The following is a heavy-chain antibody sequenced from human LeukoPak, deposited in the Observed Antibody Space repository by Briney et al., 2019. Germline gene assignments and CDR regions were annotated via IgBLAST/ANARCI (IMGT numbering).Heavy chain of an antibody. CDR3: ARARDIVVPATPYYFDY. CDR1: GGSISSYY. CDR2: IYYSGST. J-gene: IGHJ4*02. Sequence: SETLSLTCTVSGGSISSYYWSWIRQPPGKGLEWIGYIYYSGSTNYNPSLKSRVTISVDTSKNQFSLKLSSVTAADTAVYYCARARDIVVPATPYYFDYWGQGTLVTVSS. D-gene: IGHD2-2*01. V-gene: IGHV4-59*01.